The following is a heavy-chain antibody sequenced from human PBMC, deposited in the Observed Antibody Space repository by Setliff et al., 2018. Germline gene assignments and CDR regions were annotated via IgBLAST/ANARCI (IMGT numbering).Heavy chain of an antibody. CDR3: ARGTGVETACGGSCYLYYDYYYMDV. CDR2: INHSGST. CDR1: GGSFSTYY. J-gene: IGHJ6*03. D-gene: IGHD2-15*01. Sequence: SETLSLTCADYGGSFSTYYWNWIRQPPGKGLEWIGEINHSGSTNYNPSLKSRVAISVDTSKNQFSLKLSSVTAADTAVYYCARGTGVETACGGSCYLYYDYYYMDVWGKGTTVTVSS. V-gene: IGHV4-34*01.